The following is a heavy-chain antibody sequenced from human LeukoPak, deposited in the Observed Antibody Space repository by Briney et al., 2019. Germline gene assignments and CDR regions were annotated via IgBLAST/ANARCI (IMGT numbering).Heavy chain of an antibody. D-gene: IGHD6-13*01. V-gene: IGHV3-9*01. J-gene: IGHJ4*02. CDR2: ISWNSGSI. CDR3: ATSYSSSWSSFDY. CDR1: GFTFDDYA. Sequence: GRSLRLSCAASGFTFDDYAMHWVRQAPGKGLEWVSGISWNSGSIGYADSVKGRFTISRDNAKNSLYLQMSSLRAEDTAVFFCATSYSSSWSSFDYWGQGTLVTVSS.